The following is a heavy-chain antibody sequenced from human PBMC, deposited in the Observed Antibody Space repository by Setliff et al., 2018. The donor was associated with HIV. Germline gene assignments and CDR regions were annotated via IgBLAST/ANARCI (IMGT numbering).Heavy chain of an antibody. J-gene: IGHJ5*02. D-gene: IGHD4-17*01. CDR2: IIPVYHTT. CDR3: APDFGDNWFDP. CDR1: GGTFSIFS. V-gene: IGHV1-69*06. Sequence: SVKVSCKTSGGTFSIFSITWVRQAPGQGLEWMGRIIPVYHTTDYAPQFQGRVTITADKSTSTVYMDLSNLRADDTATYYCAPDFGDNWFDPWGQGTLVTVSS.